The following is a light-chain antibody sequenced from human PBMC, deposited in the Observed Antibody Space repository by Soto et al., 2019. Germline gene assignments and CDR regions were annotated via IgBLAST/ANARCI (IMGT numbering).Light chain of an antibody. J-gene: IGKJ2*01. CDR2: GAS. Sequence: EIVMTQSPATLSVSPGERATLSCRASQSVSSNLAWYQQKPGQAPRLLIYGASTRATGIPARFSGSGSGTEFTLTISSXQSEDFXVYXCQQYNNWPAMYTFGQGTKLEIK. CDR3: QQYNNWPAMYT. CDR1: QSVSSN. V-gene: IGKV3-15*01.